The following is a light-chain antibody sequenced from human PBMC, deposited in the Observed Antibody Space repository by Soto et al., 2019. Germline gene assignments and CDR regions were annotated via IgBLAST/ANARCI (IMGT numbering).Light chain of an antibody. CDR3: QQYGMT. J-gene: IGKJ1*01. Sequence: EIVLTQSPGTLSVSPGERATLSCRASQSVSSSYLAWYQQTPGQAPRFLSNGASSRATGIPDRFSGSGSGTDFTLTISRVEPEDFAVYYCQQYGMTFGQGTKV. V-gene: IGKV3-20*01. CDR2: GAS. CDR1: QSVSSSY.